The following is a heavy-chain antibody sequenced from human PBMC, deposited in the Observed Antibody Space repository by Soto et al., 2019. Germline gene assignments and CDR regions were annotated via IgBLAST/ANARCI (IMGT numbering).Heavy chain of an antibody. V-gene: IGHV1-18*01. CDR1: GYTFHNYG. CDR2: ISGYNGNT. CDR3: ARGSESFDL. D-gene: IGHD1-26*01. Sequence: QVLLMQSGPEVKKPGASVKVSCKASGYTFHNYGISWVRQVPGQGLEWMGWISGYNGNTNYATKIQGRVTVTRDTSTATAYIELRSPRTADTAIYYCARGSESFDLWGQGTLVTVPS. J-gene: IGHJ4*02.